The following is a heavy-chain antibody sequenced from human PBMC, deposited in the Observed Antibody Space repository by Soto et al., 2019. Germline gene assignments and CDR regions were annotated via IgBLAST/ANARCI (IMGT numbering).Heavy chain of an antibody. CDR2: IFYSGST. J-gene: IGHJ4*02. Sequence: SETLSLTCTVSGVSIGTYYWNCIRQSPGKGLEWIGYIFYSGSTNYNPSLKSRLTLSVDTSKNQVSLKLSSVTAADTAVYYCARDGYCTNGVCYGGGGPFDYWGKGTMVTVSS. CDR1: GVSIGTYY. CDR3: ARDGYCTNGVCYGGGGPFDY. V-gene: IGHV4-59*13. D-gene: IGHD2-8*01.